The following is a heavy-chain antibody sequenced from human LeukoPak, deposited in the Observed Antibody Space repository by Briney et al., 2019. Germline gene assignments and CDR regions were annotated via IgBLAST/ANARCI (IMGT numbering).Heavy chain of an antibody. CDR2: ISYDGSNK. CDR3: AKGSSGWPYYFDY. V-gene: IGHV3-30*18. D-gene: IGHD6-19*01. Sequence: GGSLRLSCAASGFTFSRYGLHWVRQAPGKGLEWVAIISYDGSNKYYADSVKGQFTISRDNSKNTLFLQMNSLRAADTAVYYCAKGSSGWPYYFDYWGQGTLVTVSS. J-gene: IGHJ4*02. CDR1: GFTFSRYG.